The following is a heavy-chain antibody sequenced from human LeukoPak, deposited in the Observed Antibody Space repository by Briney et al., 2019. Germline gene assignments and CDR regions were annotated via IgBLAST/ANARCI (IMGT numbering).Heavy chain of an antibody. CDR2: FHYSGST. CDR1: AGSLSSDY. J-gene: IGHJ4*02. CDR3: ARLGDSSSRLYYFDY. Sequence: SETLSLTSTVSAGSLSSDYWSWIRPPPGKGLEWIGYFHYSGSTNYNPSLKCRVTISVDTSKNPFSLKLSSVTAADTAVYYCARLGDSSSRLYYFDYWGQGTLVTVSS. D-gene: IGHD6-6*01. V-gene: IGHV4-59*08.